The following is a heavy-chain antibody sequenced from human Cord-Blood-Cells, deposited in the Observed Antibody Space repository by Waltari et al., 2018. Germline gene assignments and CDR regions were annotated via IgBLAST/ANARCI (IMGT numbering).Heavy chain of an antibody. D-gene: IGHD1-26*01. Sequence: PGLVKPSETLSLTCTVSGGSISSSSYYWGWIRQPPGKGLEWIGSIYYSGSTYYNPSLKSRVTISVDTSKNQFSLKLSSVTAADTAVYYCARGSGSYYYYYYGMDVWGQGTTVTVSS. J-gene: IGHJ6*02. CDR1: GGSISSSSYY. CDR3: ARGSGSYYYYYYGMDV. CDR2: IYYSGST. V-gene: IGHV4-39*01.